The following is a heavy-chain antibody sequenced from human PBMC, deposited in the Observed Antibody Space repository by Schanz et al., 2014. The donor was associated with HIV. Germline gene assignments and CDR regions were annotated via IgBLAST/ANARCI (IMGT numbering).Heavy chain of an antibody. CDR1: GFTFSRYS. D-gene: IGHD6-6*01. J-gene: IGHJ6*02. Sequence: EVQLVESGGGLVKPGGSLRLSCAASGFTFSRYSMNWVRQAPGKGLEWVASITSSSSYIYYADSVKGRFTISRDNAKNSVYLQMNSLRVDDTAVYYCAKDLQGLARQGGMDVWGQGTTVTVSS. CDR2: ITSSSSYI. V-gene: IGHV3-21*01. CDR3: AKDLQGLARQGGMDV.